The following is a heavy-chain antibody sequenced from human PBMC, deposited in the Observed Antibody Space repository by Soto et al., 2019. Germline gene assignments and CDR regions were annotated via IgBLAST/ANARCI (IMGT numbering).Heavy chain of an antibody. J-gene: IGHJ6*02. Sequence: ASVKVSCKASGYTFTSYDVNWVRQATGQGLEWMGWMNPNSGNTGYAQKFQGRVTMTRNTSISTAYMELSSLRSEDTAVYYCARHGGFGGSGDFYYYYGMDVWGQGTTVTVSS. V-gene: IGHV1-8*01. CDR1: GYTFTSYD. D-gene: IGHD3-10*01. CDR2: MNPNSGNT. CDR3: ARHGGFGGSGDFYYYYGMDV.